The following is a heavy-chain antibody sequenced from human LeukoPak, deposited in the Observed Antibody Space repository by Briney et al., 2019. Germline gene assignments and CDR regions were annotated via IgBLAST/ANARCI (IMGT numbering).Heavy chain of an antibody. D-gene: IGHD5-18*01. Sequence: PSETLSLTCTVSGGSISSYYWSWIRQPPGKGLAWIGFIYYSGSTNYNPSLKSRVTISLEPSQNQFSLKLSSVNAADTAVYYCARLRGYSYPFDYRGQGTLVTVSS. CDR3: ARLRGYSYPFDY. CDR2: IYYSGST. V-gene: IGHV4-59*08. J-gene: IGHJ4*02. CDR1: GGSISSYY.